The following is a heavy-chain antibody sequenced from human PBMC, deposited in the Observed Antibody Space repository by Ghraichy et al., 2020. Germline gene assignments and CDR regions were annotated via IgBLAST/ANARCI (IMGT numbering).Heavy chain of an antibody. CDR3: ARDGSGNMPFDY. V-gene: IGHV4-59*01. CDR1: GGSISSYY. Sequence: SETLSLTCTVSGGSISSYYWSWIRQPPGKGLEWIGYIYYSGSTNYNPSLKSRVTISVDTSKNQFSLKLSSVTAADTAVYYCARDGSGNMPFDYWCQGTLVTVSS. D-gene: IGHD2-15*01. J-gene: IGHJ4*02. CDR2: IYYSGST.